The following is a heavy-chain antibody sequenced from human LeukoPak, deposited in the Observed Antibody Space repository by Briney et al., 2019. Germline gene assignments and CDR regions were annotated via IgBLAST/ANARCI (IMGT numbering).Heavy chain of an antibody. J-gene: IGHJ6*03. V-gene: IGHV3-23*01. D-gene: IGHD2-2*01. CDR1: GFTFSSYA. Sequence: GGSLRLSCAASGFTFSSYAMSWVRQAPGKGLEWVSAISGSGGSTYYADSVKGRFTISRDNSQNTLYLQMNSLRAEATAVYYCAKWKGGYCSSTSCPPLWTYYYMDVWGKGTTVTVSS. CDR2: ISGSGGST. CDR3: AKWKGGYCSSTSCPPLWTYYYMDV.